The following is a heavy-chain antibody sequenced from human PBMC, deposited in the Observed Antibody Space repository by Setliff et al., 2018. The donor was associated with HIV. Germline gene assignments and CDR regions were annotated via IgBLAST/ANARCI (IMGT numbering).Heavy chain of an antibody. Sequence: PSETLSLTCTVSGGSITSGSYYWGWIRQPAGKGLEWIGRVYTSGNTNYNPSLKSRVTMSIDTSKNQFSLKLNSVTALDTAVYYCARSFAPRDSNGWNAQNYYYYYMDVWGKGTTVTVSS. CDR3: ARSFAPRDSNGWNAQNYYYYYMDV. CDR1: GGSITSGSYY. CDR2: VYTSGNT. V-gene: IGHV4-61*02. D-gene: IGHD6-19*01. J-gene: IGHJ6*03.